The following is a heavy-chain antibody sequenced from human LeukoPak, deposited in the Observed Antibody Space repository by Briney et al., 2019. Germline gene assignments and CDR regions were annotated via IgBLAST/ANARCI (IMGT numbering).Heavy chain of an antibody. Sequence: GGSLRLSCAASGFTFSTYTMHWLRQAPGKGLEWVAVMSYDGGDKYYAESVKGRFTISRDNSRTTVYLQMNSLRAEDTAVYYCARGSRWLQLGPFDYWGQGTLVTVSS. CDR3: ARGSRWLQLGPFDY. J-gene: IGHJ4*02. CDR2: MSYDGGDK. D-gene: IGHD5-24*01. V-gene: IGHV3-30*01. CDR1: GFTFSTYT.